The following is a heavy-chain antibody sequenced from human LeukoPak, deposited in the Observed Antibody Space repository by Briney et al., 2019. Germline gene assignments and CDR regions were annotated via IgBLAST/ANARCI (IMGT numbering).Heavy chain of an antibody. CDR3: TARLLWFGEFLY. J-gene: IGHJ4*02. D-gene: IGHD3-10*01. V-gene: IGHV3-11*01. Sequence: GGSLRPSCAASGFTFSDYYMSWIRQAPGKGLEWVSYISSSGSTIYYADSVKGRFTISRDNAKNSLYLQMNSLRAEDTAVYYCTARLLWFGEFLYWGQGTLVTVSS. CDR2: ISSSGSTI. CDR1: GFTFSDYY.